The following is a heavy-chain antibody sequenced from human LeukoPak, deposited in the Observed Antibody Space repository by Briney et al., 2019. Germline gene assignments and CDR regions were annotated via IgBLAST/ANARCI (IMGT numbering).Heavy chain of an antibody. Sequence: ASVKVSCKASGYTFTGYHMHWMRQAPGQGLEWMGWINGDSGGTKYAQKFQGRVTMTRDTSISTAYMQLSGLRSDDTAVYFCARPARRDDYTVQFYFYCCDQGTLVSVSS. J-gene: IGHJ4*02. D-gene: IGHD5-24*01. V-gene: IGHV1-2*02. CDR3: ARPARRDDYTVQFYFYC. CDR1: GYTFTGYH. CDR2: INGDSGGT.